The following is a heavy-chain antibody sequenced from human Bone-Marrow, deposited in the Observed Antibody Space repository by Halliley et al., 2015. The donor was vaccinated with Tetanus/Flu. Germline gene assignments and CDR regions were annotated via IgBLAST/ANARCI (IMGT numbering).Heavy chain of an antibody. CDR3: ATLVLRSYFLDY. CDR2: IYHSGST. Sequence: SLRLSCAVSGGSISSSSWWSWFRQPPGKGLEWIGEIYHSGSTNYNPSLKSRVTISVDKSKNHFSLNLSSVTAADTAKYYCATLVLRSYFLDYWGQGILVTVS. J-gene: IGHJ4*02. CDR1: GGSISSSSW. V-gene: IGHV4-4*02. D-gene: IGHD3-9*01.